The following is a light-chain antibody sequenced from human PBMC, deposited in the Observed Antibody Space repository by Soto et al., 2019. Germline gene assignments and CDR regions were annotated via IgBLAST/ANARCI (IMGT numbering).Light chain of an antibody. CDR1: QAIDSW. Sequence: DIQMTQSPSSVSASVGDRVTITCRASQAIDSWLAWYQQKPGEAPKILIFTGSLLHSGVPPRFSGRGSGTEFTLTISRRQAEDFSTYYCQQTLSLPPTFGKGTKV. CDR3: QQTLSLPPT. V-gene: IGKV1-12*01. CDR2: TGS. J-gene: IGKJ1*01.